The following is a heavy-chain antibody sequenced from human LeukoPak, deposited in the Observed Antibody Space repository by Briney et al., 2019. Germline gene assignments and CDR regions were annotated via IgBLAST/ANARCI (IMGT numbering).Heavy chain of an antibody. J-gene: IGHJ4*02. D-gene: IGHD5-18*01. CDR1: GGSISSSSYY. Sequence: SETLSLTCTVSGGSISSSSYYWSWIRRPPWKGLEWIGYIYYSGSTNYNPSLKSRVTISVDTSKNQFSLKLSSVTAADTAVYYCARGRYSYGLDYWGQGTLVTVSS. CDR2: IYYSGST. CDR3: ARGRYSYGLDY. V-gene: IGHV4-61*01.